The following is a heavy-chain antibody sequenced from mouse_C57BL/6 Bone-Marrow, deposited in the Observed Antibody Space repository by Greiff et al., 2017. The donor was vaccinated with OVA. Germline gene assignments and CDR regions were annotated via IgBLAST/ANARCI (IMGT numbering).Heavy chain of an antibody. CDR3: AREWLGFAY. CDR1: GYTFTDYY. V-gene: IGHV1-76*01. CDR2: IYPGSGNT. Sequence: QVQLQQSGAELVRPGASVKLSCKASGYTFTDYYINWVKQRPGQGLEWIARIYPGSGNTYYNEKFKGKATLTAEKSSSTAYMQLSSLTSEDSAVYFCAREWLGFAYWGQGTLVTVSA. J-gene: IGHJ3*01.